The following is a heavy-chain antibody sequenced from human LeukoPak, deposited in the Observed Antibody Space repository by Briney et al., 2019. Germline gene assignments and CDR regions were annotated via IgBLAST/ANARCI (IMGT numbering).Heavy chain of an antibody. J-gene: IGHJ4*02. CDR1: GFTFSKHG. CDR2: ISDTGNT. V-gene: IGHV3-23*01. D-gene: IGHD2-15*01. CDR3: AKAPVTTCRGAFCYPFDY. Sequence: GGSLRLSCAASGFTFSKHGMNWVRQAPGKGLEWVSAISDTGNTYHADSVKGRFTISRDSSKNTLFLQMNRLRPEDAAVYYCAKAPVTTCRGAFCYPFDYWGLGTLVTVSS.